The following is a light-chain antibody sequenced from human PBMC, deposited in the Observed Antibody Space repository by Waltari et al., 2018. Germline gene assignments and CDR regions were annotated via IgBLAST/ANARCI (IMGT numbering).Light chain of an antibody. CDR3: FSAADNNLGV. CDR2: RDI. V-gene: IGLV3-27*01. Sequence: SSELTQPSSVSVSPGQTARITCSGDVLTKNYVRWFQQKPGQAPLLVIYRDIQRPSGIPVRVSGATSGTTVTLTISGAQIADEADYYCFSAADNNLGVFGGGTKLTVL. CDR1: VLTKNY. J-gene: IGLJ3*02.